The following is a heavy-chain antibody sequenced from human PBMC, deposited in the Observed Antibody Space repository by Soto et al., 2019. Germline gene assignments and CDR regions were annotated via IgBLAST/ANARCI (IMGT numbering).Heavy chain of an antibody. CDR3: AKEGYISSWYYFDY. V-gene: IGHV3-23*01. CDR1: GFTFTSYA. J-gene: IGHJ4*02. Sequence: EVQLLESGGGLVQPGGSLRLSCAGSGFTFTSYAMSWVRQTPGKGLEWVSAISGNGGSRYYADSVKGRFTISRGNSKSTLYLQMNSLRAEDTAVYYCAKEGYISSWYYFDYWGQGTLVTVSS. CDR2: ISGNGGSR. D-gene: IGHD6-13*01.